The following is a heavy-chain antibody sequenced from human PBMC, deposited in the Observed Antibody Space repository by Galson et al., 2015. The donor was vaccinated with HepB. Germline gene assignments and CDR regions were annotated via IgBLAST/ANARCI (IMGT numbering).Heavy chain of an antibody. CDR1: GYTLTELS. J-gene: IGHJ1*01. V-gene: IGHV1-24*01. CDR2: FDPEDGET. Sequence: SVKVSCKVSGYTLTELSMHWVRQAPGKGLEWMGGFDPEDGETIYAQKFQGRVTMTEDTSTDTAYMELSSLRSEDTAVYYCATLPNYYDSSGSSHEPRAEYFQHWGQGTLVTVSS. CDR3: ATLPNYYDSSGSSHEPRAEYFQH. D-gene: IGHD3-22*01.